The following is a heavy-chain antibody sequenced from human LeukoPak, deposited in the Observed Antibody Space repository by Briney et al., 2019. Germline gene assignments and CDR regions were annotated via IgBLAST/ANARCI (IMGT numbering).Heavy chain of an antibody. CDR3: ARAETLTTMVDY. V-gene: IGHV3-30*03. D-gene: IGHD5-18*01. CDR1: GFTFSGYV. CDR2: ISYDGSNK. Sequence: GGSLRLSCAASGFTFSGYVMHWVRQAPGKGLEWVAVISYDGSNKYYADSVKGRFTISRDNSKNTLYLQMNSLRAEDTAVHYCARAETLTTMVDYWGQGSQVTVSS. J-gene: IGHJ4*02.